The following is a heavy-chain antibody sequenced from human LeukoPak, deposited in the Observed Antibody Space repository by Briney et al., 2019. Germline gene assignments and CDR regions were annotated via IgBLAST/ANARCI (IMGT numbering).Heavy chain of an antibody. CDR3: AREVATLRDYYYYGMDV. Sequence: ASVKVSCKASGYTFTSYGISWVRQAPGQGLEWMGWISAYNGNTNYAQKLQGRVTMTTDTSTSTAYMELRSLRSDDTAVYYCAREVATLRDYYYYGMDVWGQGTTVTVSS. CDR2: ISAYNGNT. CDR1: GYTFTSYG. V-gene: IGHV1-18*01. D-gene: IGHD5-12*01. J-gene: IGHJ6*02.